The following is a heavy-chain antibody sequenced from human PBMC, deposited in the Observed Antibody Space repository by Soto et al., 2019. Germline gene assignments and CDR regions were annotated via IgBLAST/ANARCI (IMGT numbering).Heavy chain of an antibody. J-gene: IGHJ3*02. CDR2: ISAYNGNT. CDR1: GYTFTSYG. V-gene: IGHV1-18*01. CDR3: ATPVDTAHDAFDI. D-gene: IGHD5-18*01. Sequence: QVQLVQSGAEVKKPGASVKVSCKASGYTFTSYGISWVRQAPGQGLEWMGWISAYNGNTNYAQKLQGRVTMTTDTSTSTDYMELRSLRADDTAVYYCATPVDTAHDAFDIWGQGTMVTVSS.